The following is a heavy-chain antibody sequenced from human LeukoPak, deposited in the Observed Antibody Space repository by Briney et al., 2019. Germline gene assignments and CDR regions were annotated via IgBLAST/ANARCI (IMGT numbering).Heavy chain of an antibody. CDR1: GGSISSSSYY. V-gene: IGHV4-39*01. CDR2: IYYSGST. Sequence: SETLSLTCTVSGGSISSSSYYWGWIRQPPGKGLEWIGSIYYSGSTYYNPSLKSRVAISVDTSKNQFSLKLSSVTAADTAVYYCARLGSSWSNFDYWGQGTLVTVSS. D-gene: IGHD6-13*01. CDR3: ARLGSSWSNFDY. J-gene: IGHJ4*02.